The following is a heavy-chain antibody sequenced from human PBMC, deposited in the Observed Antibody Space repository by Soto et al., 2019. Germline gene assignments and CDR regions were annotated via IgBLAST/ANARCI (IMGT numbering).Heavy chain of an antibody. CDR2: ISGSSQTI. CDR1: GLFSKTFT. D-gene: IGHD2-15*01. V-gene: IGHV3-48*02. J-gene: IGHJ4*02. Sequence: EVQLVESGEGLIQPGGSRGPSGPPPGLFSKTFTMNWAAQAPGKGLEWVSYISGSSQTIFYADPVRGGFTISRDNANNSTYLQMVSLRDEDTAVYYCARTLSWRRGPFDSWGQGTLVTVSS. CDR3: ARTLSWRRGPFDS.